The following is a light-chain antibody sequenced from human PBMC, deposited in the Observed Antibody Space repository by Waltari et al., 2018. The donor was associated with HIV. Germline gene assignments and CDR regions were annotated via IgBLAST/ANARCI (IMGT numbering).Light chain of an antibody. CDR1: SSNIGTGFD. J-gene: IGLJ3*02. CDR2: GNT. Sequence: QSVLTQPPSVSGAPGQRVTISCTGSSSNIGTGFDVHWYQQLPGTAPKIIIYGNTHRPSGFPDRFAGSKSGTSASLAITGLQAEDEADYYCQSYDSSLSGWVFGGGTKLTVL. V-gene: IGLV1-40*01. CDR3: QSYDSSLSGWV.